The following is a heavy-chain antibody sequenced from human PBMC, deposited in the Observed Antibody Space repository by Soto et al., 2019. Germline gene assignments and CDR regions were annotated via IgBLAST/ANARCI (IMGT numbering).Heavy chain of an antibody. Sequence: QVHLVQSGTEVKKPGSSVKVSCKASGDTFNNYAISWVRQAPGQGLQWMGGIIPIYDSPSYAQGSHNRVTNTGDRSTSSGPFGVDGPTSEDTAVYYCAASTFLSGVSGYFHLDFWGQGTLVTVSS. CDR1: GDTFNNYA. V-gene: IGHV1-69*06. J-gene: IGHJ4*02. CDR3: AASTFLSGVSGYFHLDF. CDR2: IIPIYDSP. D-gene: IGHD3-3*01.